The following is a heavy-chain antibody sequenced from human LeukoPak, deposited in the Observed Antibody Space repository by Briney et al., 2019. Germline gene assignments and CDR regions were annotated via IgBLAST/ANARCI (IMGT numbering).Heavy chain of an antibody. CDR3: ARDRSYDFWSGYSTPDY. CDR1: GFTFSSYG. CDR2: IWYDGSNK. V-gene: IGHV3-33*01. J-gene: IGHJ4*02. D-gene: IGHD3-3*01. Sequence: GGSLRLSCAASGFTFSSYGMHWVRQAPGKGLEWVAVIWYDGSNKYYADSVKGRFTISRDNSKNTLYLQMNSLRAEDTAVYYCARDRSYDFWSGYSTPDYWGQGTLVTVSS.